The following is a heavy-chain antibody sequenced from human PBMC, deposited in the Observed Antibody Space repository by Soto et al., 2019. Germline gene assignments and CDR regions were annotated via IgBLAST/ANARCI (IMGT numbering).Heavy chain of an antibody. V-gene: IGHV3-9*01. CDR1: GFTFDDYA. J-gene: IGHJ4*02. Sequence: GGSLRLSCAASGFTFDDYAMHWVRQAPGKGLEWVSGISWNSGSIGYADSVKGRFTISRDNAKNSLYLQMNSLRAEDTALYYCAKLAAGPFFFAYWGQGTLVTVSS. CDR2: ISWNSGSI. CDR3: AKLAAGPFFFAY. D-gene: IGHD6-13*01.